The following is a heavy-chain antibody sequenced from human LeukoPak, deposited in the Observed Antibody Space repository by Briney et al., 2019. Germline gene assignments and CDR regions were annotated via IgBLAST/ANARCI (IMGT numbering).Heavy chain of an antibody. V-gene: IGHV1-8*02. Sequence: RASVKVSCKASGYTFTSYDINWVRQATGQGLEWMGWMNPNSGNTGYAQKFQGRVTMTRDTSISTAYMELSRLRSDDTAVYYCARDLKIRGVISYWGQGTLVTVSS. D-gene: IGHD3-10*01. CDR2: MNPNSGNT. CDR1: GYTFTSYD. CDR3: ARDLKIRGVISY. J-gene: IGHJ4*02.